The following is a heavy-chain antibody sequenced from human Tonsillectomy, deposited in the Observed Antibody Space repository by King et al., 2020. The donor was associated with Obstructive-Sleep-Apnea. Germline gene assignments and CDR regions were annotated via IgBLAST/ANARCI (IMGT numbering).Heavy chain of an antibody. CDR3: ARAGEDDYYDSSGYYYFGIAY. CDR2: IIPILGIA. J-gene: IGHJ4*02. Sequence: QLVQSGAEVKKPGSSVKVSCNASGGTFSSYAISWVRQVPGQGLEWMGRIIPILGIANYAQKFQGRVTIIADKSTSTAYMELRSLRSEDTAVYYCARAGEDDYYDSSGYYYFGIAYWGQGTLVTVSS. D-gene: IGHD3-22*01. CDR1: GGTFSSYA. V-gene: IGHV1-69*04.